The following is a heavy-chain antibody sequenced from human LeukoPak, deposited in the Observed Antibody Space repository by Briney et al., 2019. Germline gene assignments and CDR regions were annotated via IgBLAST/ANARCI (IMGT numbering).Heavy chain of an antibody. CDR3: AKEQSGSVHMDV. V-gene: IGHV4-59*01. D-gene: IGHD3-10*01. CDR2: IHYSGTT. Sequence: PSETLSLTCTVSGVSFSTYYWSWIRQSPGKGLEWIAYIHYSGTTKYNPSLKSRATISVDTSKNQFSLKLNSVTAADTAVYYCAKEQSGSVHMDVWGQGTTVTVSS. J-gene: IGHJ6*02. CDR1: GVSFSTYY.